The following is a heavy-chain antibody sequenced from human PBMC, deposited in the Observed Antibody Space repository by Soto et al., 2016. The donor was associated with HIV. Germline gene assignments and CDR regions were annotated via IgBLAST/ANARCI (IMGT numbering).Heavy chain of an antibody. CDR1: GFTVSSNY. CDR2: IYSGGST. D-gene: IGHD3-22*01. V-gene: IGHV3-53*02. CDR3: ARVDDSSGYYYPDWYFDL. J-gene: IGHJ2*01. Sequence: EVQLVETGGGLIQPGGSLRLSCAASGFTVSSNYMSWVRQAPGKGLEWVSVIYSGGSTYYADSVKGRFTISRDNSKNTLYLQMNSLRAEDTAVYYCARVDDSSGYYYPDWYFDLWGLAPWSLSPQ.